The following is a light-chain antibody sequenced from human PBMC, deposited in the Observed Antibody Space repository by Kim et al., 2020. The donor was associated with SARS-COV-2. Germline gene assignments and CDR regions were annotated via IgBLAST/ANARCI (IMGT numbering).Light chain of an antibody. CDR1: RRDVGGYNY. CDR3: SSYTSTTTSGV. V-gene: IGLV2-14*04. CDR2: DVT. J-gene: IGLJ3*02. Sequence: QSITISCAGTRRDVGGYNYVSWYQQHPGKAPKLMIFDVTKRPSGVSNRFSGSKSGNTASLTISGLQGEDEADYYCSSYTSTTTSGVFGGGTQLTVL.